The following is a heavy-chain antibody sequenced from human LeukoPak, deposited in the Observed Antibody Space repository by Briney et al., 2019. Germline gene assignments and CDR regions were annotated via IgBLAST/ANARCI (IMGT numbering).Heavy chain of an antibody. J-gene: IGHJ1*01. Sequence: ASVKVSCKASGYTFTSYYMHWVRQAPGQGLEWMGIINPSGGSTSYAQKFQGRVTMTRDTSTSTVYMELSCLRSEDTAVYYCARDLTYCGGDCYSGFQHWGQGTLVTVSS. D-gene: IGHD2-21*02. CDR2: INPSGGST. CDR1: GYTFTSYY. CDR3: ARDLTYCGGDCYSGFQH. V-gene: IGHV1-46*01.